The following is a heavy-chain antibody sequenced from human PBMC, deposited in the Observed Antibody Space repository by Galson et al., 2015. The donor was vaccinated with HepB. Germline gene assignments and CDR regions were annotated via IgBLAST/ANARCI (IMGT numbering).Heavy chain of an antibody. J-gene: IGHJ6*02. D-gene: IGHD2-21*02. Sequence: SLRLSCAASGFTFSSYSMNWVRQAPGKGLEWVSSISSSSSYIYYADSVKGRFTISRDNAKNSLYLQMNSLRAEDTAVYYCARDAYCGGDCRPDNYYGMDVWGQGTTVTVSS. V-gene: IGHV3-21*01. CDR1: GFTFSSYS. CDR2: ISSSSSYI. CDR3: ARDAYCGGDCRPDNYYGMDV.